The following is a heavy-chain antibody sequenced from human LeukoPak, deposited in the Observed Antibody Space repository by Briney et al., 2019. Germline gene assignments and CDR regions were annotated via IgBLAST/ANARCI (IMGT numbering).Heavy chain of an antibody. Sequence: PSETLSLPCTVSGGSISSYYWSWIRQPPGKGLEWIGYIYYSGSTNYNPSLKSRVTISVDTSKNQFSLRLSSVTAADTAVYYCARNSGSYYRRIYFDYWGQGTLVTVSS. CDR1: GGSISSYY. V-gene: IGHV4-59*01. J-gene: IGHJ4*02. CDR3: ARNSGSYYRRIYFDY. D-gene: IGHD1-26*01. CDR2: IYYSGST.